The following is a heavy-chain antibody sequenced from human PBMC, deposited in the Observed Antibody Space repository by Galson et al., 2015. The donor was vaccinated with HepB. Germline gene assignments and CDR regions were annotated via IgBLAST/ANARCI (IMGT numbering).Heavy chain of an antibody. D-gene: IGHD5-12*01. CDR3: ARKGLRPGFDY. CDR2: INHSGST. Sequence: SEPLSLTCAVYGGSFSGYYWNWIRQPPGKGLEWIGEINHSGSTNYNPSLKSRVTISVDTSKNQFSLKLSSVTAADTAVYYCARKGLRPGFDYWGQGTLVTVSS. J-gene: IGHJ4*02. CDR1: GGSFSGYY. V-gene: IGHV4-34*01.